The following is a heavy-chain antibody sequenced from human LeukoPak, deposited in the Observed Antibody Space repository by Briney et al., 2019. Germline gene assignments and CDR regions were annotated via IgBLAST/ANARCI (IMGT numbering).Heavy chain of an antibody. CDR3: ARAKPKNMVRGLIMRRESRYYFDY. Sequence: PGGSLRLSCAASGFTLSSYEMNWVRQAPGKGLEWVSYISSSGSTIYYADSVKGRFTISRDNSKNTLYLQMNSLRAEDTAVYYCARAKPKNMVRGLIMRRESRYYFDYWGQGTLVTVSS. D-gene: IGHD3-10*01. CDR1: GFTLSSYE. V-gene: IGHV3-48*03. J-gene: IGHJ4*02. CDR2: ISSSGSTI.